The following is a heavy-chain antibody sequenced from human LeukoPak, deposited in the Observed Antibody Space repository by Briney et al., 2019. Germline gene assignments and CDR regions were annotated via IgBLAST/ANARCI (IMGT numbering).Heavy chain of an antibody. CDR1: GYTFTSYG. J-gene: IGHJ6*03. CDR2: ISAYNGNT. Sequence: ASVKVSCKASGYTFTSYGISWVRQAPGQGLEWMGWISAYNGNTNYAQKLQGRVTMTTDTSTSTAYMELRSLRSDDTAVYYCARVPRITMVRGVIIKRDYYYMDVWGKGTTVTISS. V-gene: IGHV1-18*01. CDR3: ARVPRITMVRGVIIKRDYYYMDV. D-gene: IGHD3-10*01.